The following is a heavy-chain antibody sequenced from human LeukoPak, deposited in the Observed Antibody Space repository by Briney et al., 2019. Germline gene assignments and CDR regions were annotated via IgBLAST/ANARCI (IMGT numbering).Heavy chain of an antibody. Sequence: PGGSLRLSCAASGFTFSSYAMSWVRQAPGKGLEWVSAISGSGGSTYYADSVKGRFTISRDNSKNTLYLQMNSLRAEDTAVYYCAKDAPYSSGWYPSHDAFDIWGQGTMVTVSS. V-gene: IGHV3-23*01. D-gene: IGHD6-19*01. J-gene: IGHJ3*02. CDR1: GFTFSSYA. CDR3: AKDAPYSSGWYPSHDAFDI. CDR2: ISGSGGST.